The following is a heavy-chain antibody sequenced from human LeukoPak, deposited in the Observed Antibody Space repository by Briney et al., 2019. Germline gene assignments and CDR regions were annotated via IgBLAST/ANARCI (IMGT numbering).Heavy chain of an antibody. D-gene: IGHD6-13*01. CDR2: ISSSGSTI. Sequence: GGSLRLSCAASGFTFSDYYMSWIRQAPGKGLEWVSYISSSGSTIYYADSVKGRFTISRDNAKNSLYLQMNSLRAEDTAVYYCARVGQQLAYYYYYMDVWGKGTTVTVSS. CDR3: ARVGQQLAYYYYYMDV. J-gene: IGHJ6*03. CDR1: GFTFSDYY. V-gene: IGHV3-11*04.